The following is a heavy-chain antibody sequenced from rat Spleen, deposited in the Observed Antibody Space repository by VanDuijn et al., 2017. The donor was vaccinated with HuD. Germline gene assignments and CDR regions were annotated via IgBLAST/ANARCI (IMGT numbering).Heavy chain of an antibody. J-gene: IGHJ3*01. CDR1: GLSLTSNG. CDR3: TRDDTMGITTYPFAY. V-gene: IGHV2S30*01. D-gene: IGHD1-9*01. CDR2: MRYDGDT. Sequence: QVQLKESGPGLVQPSQTLSLTCTVSGLSLTSNGVSWVRQPPGKGLEWMGRMRYDGDTYYNSALKSRLSISRDTSKSQVFLKLNILQTEDTAIYYCTRDDTMGITTYPFAYWGQGTLVTVSS.